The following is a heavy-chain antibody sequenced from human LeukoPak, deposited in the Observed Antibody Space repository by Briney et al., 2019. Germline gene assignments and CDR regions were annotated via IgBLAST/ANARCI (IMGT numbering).Heavy chain of an antibody. Sequence: PSETLSLTCTVSGGSISSSSYYWGWIRQPPGKGLEWIGSIYYSGSTYYNPSFKSRVTISVDTSKNQFSLKLSSVTAADTAVYYCARPLSWFDPWGQGTLVTVSS. CDR1: GGSISSSSYY. CDR2: IYYSGST. CDR3: ARPLSWFDP. J-gene: IGHJ5*02. V-gene: IGHV4-39*01.